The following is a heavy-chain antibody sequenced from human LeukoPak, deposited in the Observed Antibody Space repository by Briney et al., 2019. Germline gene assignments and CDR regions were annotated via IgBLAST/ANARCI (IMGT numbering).Heavy chain of an antibody. CDR2: IRYDGSNK. V-gene: IGHV3-30*02. Sequence: GSLRLSCAASGFTFSSYGMHWVRQAPGKGLEWVAFIRYDGSNKYYADSVKGRFTISRDNSKNTLYLQMNSLRAEDTAVYYCAKVLSVRLFNWFDPWGQGTLVTVSS. CDR3: AKVLSVRLFNWFDP. D-gene: IGHD2/OR15-2a*01. J-gene: IGHJ5*02. CDR1: GFTFSSYG.